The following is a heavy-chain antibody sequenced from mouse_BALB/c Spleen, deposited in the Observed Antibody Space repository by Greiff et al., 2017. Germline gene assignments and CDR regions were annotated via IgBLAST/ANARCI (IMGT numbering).Heavy chain of an antibody. D-gene: IGHD3-3*01. V-gene: IGHV3-2*02. J-gene: IGHJ2*01. CDR3: ARSRDRGGFDY. Sequence: EVKLVESGPGLVKPSQSLSLTCTVTGYSITSDYAWNWIRQFPGNKLEWMGYISYSGSTSYNPSLKSRISITRDTSKNQFFLQLNSVTTEDTATYYCARSRDRGGFDYWGQGTTLTVSS. CDR1: GYSITSDYA. CDR2: ISYSGST.